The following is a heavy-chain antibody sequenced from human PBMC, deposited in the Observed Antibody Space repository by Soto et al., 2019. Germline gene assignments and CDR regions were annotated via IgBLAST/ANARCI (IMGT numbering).Heavy chain of an antibody. CDR2: IYSGGST. CDR3: AGYRRNYYYYMDV. J-gene: IGHJ6*03. CDR1: GFTVSSNY. D-gene: IGHD5-12*01. V-gene: IGHV3-66*01. Sequence: GSLRLSCAASGFTVSSNYMSWVRQAPGKGLEWVSVIYSGGSTYYADSVKGRFTISRDNSKNTLYLQMNSLRAEDTAVYYCAGYRRNYYYYMDVWGKGTTVTVS.